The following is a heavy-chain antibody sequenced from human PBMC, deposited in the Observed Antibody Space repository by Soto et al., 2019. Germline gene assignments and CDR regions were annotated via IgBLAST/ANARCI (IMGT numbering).Heavy chain of an antibody. CDR3: ARDPPPESDDYYYFYMDV. V-gene: IGHV3-33*01. Sequence: QVQLVESGGGVVQPGRSLRLSCAASGYIFSNYGMHWVRQAPGKGLEWVANIWYDGNSKFYADSVKGRFTISRDDSKNKVYLQMSSLRAEDTAVYYCARDPPPESDDYYYFYMDVWGNGTTVTVSS. CDR2: IWYDGNSK. J-gene: IGHJ6*03. CDR1: GYIFSNYG.